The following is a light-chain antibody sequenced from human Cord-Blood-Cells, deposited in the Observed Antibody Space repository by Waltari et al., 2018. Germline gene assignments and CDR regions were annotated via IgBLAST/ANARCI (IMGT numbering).Light chain of an antibody. CDR3: QQSYSTPLFT. CDR2: AAS. V-gene: IGKV1-39*01. J-gene: IGKJ3*01. CDR1: QSISSY. Sequence: DIQMTQSPSSLSASVGDRVTITCRASQSISSYLNWYQQKPGKAPKILIYAASSLQSGVPSRFSGSGSGTDVTLTISSLQPEDFATYYCQQSYSTPLFTFGPGTKVDIK.